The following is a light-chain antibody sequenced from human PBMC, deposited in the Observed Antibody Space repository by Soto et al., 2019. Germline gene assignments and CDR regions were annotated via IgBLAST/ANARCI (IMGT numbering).Light chain of an antibody. CDR2: DAS. CDR1: QSVSSY. Sequence: EIVLTQSPATLSLSPGERATLSCRASQSVSSYLAWYQQKPGQAPRLLIHDASTRATSIAARFSGSGSGTEFILTISSVEYEDFAIYYCQQHNDWPTFGQGTLLEIK. CDR3: QQHNDWPT. J-gene: IGKJ5*01. V-gene: IGKV3-15*01.